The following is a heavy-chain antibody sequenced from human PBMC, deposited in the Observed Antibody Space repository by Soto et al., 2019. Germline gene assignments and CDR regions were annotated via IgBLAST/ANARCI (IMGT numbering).Heavy chain of an antibody. D-gene: IGHD4-17*01. CDR1: GGSISSGGYY. V-gene: IGHV4-31*03. Sequence: SETLSLTCTVSGGSISSGGYYWTWIRQHPGKGLEWIGYNYYSGITYYNPPLKSRVTISLDTSKNQFSLKLSSVTAADTAVYYCARHDYGGFGLWGQGTLVTVSS. J-gene: IGHJ4*02. CDR3: ARHDYGGFGL. CDR2: NYYSGIT.